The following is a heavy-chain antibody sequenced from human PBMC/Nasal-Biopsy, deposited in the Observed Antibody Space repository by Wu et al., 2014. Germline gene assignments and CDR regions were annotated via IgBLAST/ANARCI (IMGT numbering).Heavy chain of an antibody. CDR3: ARHSRDSSGYYYPFDY. CDR1: GASLSGYY. Sequence: TLSLTCAVSGASLSGYYWAWIRQPPGKGLEWIGEINRSGSTNYNSSLKSRVTISVDTSRNHFSLKLTSVTAADTAVYYCARHSRDSSGYYYPFDYWGQGTLVTVSS. CDR2: INRSGST. V-gene: IGHV4-34*01. D-gene: IGHD3-22*01. J-gene: IGHJ4*02.